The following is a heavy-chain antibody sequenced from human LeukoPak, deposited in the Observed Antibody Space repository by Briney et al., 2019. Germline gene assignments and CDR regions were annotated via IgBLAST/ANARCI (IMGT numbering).Heavy chain of an antibody. V-gene: IGHV1-69*06. Sequence: ASVKVSCKASRGTFSSYVISWVRQAPGQGLEWMGGIIPIFGTANYAQKFQGRVTITADKSTSTAYMELSSLRSEDTAVYYCARGNPYDFWSGYFPSANYMDVWGKGTTVTVSS. CDR1: RGTFSSYV. CDR3: ARGNPYDFWSGYFPSANYMDV. D-gene: IGHD3-3*01. CDR2: IIPIFGTA. J-gene: IGHJ6*03.